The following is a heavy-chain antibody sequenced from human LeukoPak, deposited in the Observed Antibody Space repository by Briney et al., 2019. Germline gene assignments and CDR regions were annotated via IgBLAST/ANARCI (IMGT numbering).Heavy chain of an antibody. D-gene: IGHD6-6*01. CDR3: ARSGSSSSRKDY. V-gene: IGHV3-21*01. CDR1: GFTFSSYG. CDR2: ISSSSSYI. Sequence: GGTLRLPCAASGFTFSSYGMSWVRQAPGKGLEWVSSISSSSSYIYYADSVKGRFTISRDNAKNSLYLQMNSMRAEDTAVYYCARSGSSSSRKDYWGQGTLVTVSS. J-gene: IGHJ4*02.